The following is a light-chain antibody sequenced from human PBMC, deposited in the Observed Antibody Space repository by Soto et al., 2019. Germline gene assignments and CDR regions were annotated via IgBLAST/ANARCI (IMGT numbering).Light chain of an antibody. Sequence: DIVMTQSPLSLPVTPGEPASISCRSSQSLLHSNGYNYLDWYLQKPGQSPQLLIYLGSNRASGVXDXXGGSGSGTDFTLTISRVEAEDVGVYYCMQALQSPWTFGQGTKVEIK. V-gene: IGKV2-28*01. CDR3: MQALQSPWT. CDR1: QSLLHSNGYNY. J-gene: IGKJ1*01. CDR2: LGS.